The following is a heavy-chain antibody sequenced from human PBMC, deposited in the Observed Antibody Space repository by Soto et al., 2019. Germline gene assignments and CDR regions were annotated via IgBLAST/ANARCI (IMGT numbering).Heavy chain of an antibody. J-gene: IGHJ5*02. CDR1: GGSISSYY. CDR3: ARAYYYDSSGYYGFWFDP. Sequence: PSETLSLTCTVSGGSISSYYWSWIRQPPGKGLEWIGYIYYSGSTNYNPSLKGRVTISVDTSKNQFSLKLSSVTAADTAVYYCARAYYYDSSGYYGFWFDPWGQGTLVTVSS. V-gene: IGHV4-59*01. D-gene: IGHD3-22*01. CDR2: IYYSGST.